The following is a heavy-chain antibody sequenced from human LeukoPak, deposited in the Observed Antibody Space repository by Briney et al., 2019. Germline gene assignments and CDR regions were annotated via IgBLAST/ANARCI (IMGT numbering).Heavy chain of an antibody. V-gene: IGHV3-48*03. J-gene: IGHJ4*02. D-gene: IGHD6-19*01. CDR1: GLTFSTYE. CDR3: AKPFSSGWYGGGDY. Sequence: GGSLRLSCAASGLTFSTYEMNWVRQAPGKGLEWVSSISSSGSTIYYADSVKGRFTISRDNSKNTLYLQMNSLRAEDTAVYYCAKPFSSGWYGGGDYWGQGTLVTVSS. CDR2: ISSSGSTI.